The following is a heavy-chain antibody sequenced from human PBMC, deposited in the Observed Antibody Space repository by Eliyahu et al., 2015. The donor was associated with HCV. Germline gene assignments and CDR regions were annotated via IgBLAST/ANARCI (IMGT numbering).Heavy chain of an antibody. D-gene: IGHD2-15*01. CDR3: ARFRYCSGGSCPSWYFDL. Sequence: QLQLQESGPGLGKPSETLSLTCTVSGGSISSSXPYWGWIXXPPGKGLGWXGTIYYNGXTYYNPSLKSRVTISVDTSRNQFSLKLSSVTAADTAVYYCARFRYCSGGSCPSWYFDLWGRGTLVTVSS. CDR2: IYYNGXT. J-gene: IGHJ2*01. V-gene: IGHV4-39*01. CDR1: GGSISSSXPY.